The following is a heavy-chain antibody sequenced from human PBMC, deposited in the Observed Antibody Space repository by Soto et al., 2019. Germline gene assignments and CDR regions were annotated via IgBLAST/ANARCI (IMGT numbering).Heavy chain of an antibody. CDR3: ARDHYYDSSGYYYYGMDV. CDR2: ISYDGSNK. Sequence: GGSLRLSCAASGFTFSSYAMHWVRQAPGKGLEWVAVISYDGSNKYYADSVKGRFTISRDNSKNTLYLQMNSLRAEDTAVYYCARDHYYDSSGYYYYGMDVWGQGTTVTVSS. CDR1: GFTFSSYA. J-gene: IGHJ6*02. V-gene: IGHV3-30-3*01. D-gene: IGHD3-22*01.